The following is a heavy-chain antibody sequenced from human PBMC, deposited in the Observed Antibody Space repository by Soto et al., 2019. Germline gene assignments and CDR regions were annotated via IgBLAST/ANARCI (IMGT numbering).Heavy chain of an antibody. D-gene: IGHD6-13*01. Sequence: QVQLVQSGAEVKKPGASVKVSCKASGYTFTSYYMHWVRQAPGQGLEWMGIINPSGGSTSYAQKFQGGVTMPRDTTPSTVYMELGSLRSNDTAVYYCARAHSSSWSSKATLGYWVQGTLVTVSS. CDR2: INPSGGST. CDR3: ARAHSSSWSSKATLGY. V-gene: IGHV1-46*01. J-gene: IGHJ4*02. CDR1: GYTFTSYY.